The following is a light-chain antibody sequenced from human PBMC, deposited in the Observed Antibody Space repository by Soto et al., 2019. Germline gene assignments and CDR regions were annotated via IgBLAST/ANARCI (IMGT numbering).Light chain of an antibody. Sequence: EIVLTQSPGTLSLSPGERATLSCTASQSVSSSYLAWYRQKPGQAPRLLIYGASSRATGIPDRFSGSGSGTDFTLTISRLEPEDFAVYYCQQYGSSPGTFGQGTKVEIK. V-gene: IGKV3-20*01. CDR2: GAS. CDR1: QSVSSSY. CDR3: QQYGSSPGT. J-gene: IGKJ1*01.